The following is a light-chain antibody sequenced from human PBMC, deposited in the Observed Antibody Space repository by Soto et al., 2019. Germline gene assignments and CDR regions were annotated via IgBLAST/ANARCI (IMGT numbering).Light chain of an antibody. J-gene: IGKJ1*01. CDR1: QSVSSN. CDR3: QQYNNLPSWT. V-gene: IGKV3-15*01. Sequence: EIVMTQSPATLSVSPGERATLSCRASQSVSSNLAWYQQKPGQAPRLLIYGASTRATGIPARFSGSGSGTEFTLTLSSLQSEDFSVYYWQQYNNLPSWTFGQGNKVEIK. CDR2: GAS.